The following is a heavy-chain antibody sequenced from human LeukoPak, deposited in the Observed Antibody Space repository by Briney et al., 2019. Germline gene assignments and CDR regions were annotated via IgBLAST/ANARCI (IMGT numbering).Heavy chain of an antibody. D-gene: IGHD3-22*01. V-gene: IGHV4-59*01. Sequence: PLETLSLTCTVSGGAISYYYWNWIRQPPGKGLEWIGYIYYTGNTNYNPSLKSRVTISVDTSKNQFSLKLSSVTAADTAVYYCARAAYYYDSSGYPLNWFDPWGQGTLVTVSS. CDR1: GGAISYYY. CDR3: ARAAYYYDSSGYPLNWFDP. J-gene: IGHJ5*02. CDR2: IYYTGNT.